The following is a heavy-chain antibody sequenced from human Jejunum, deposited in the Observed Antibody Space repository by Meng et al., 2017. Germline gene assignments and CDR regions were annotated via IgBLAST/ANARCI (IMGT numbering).Heavy chain of an antibody. J-gene: IGHJ4*02. CDR2: AST. V-gene: IGHV4-61*08. D-gene: IGHD1-26*01. CDR1: GGSVSRAGYQ. Sequence: QVQLKGSAPGLVGPSETLSLICTVSGGSVSRAGYQWGWIRQPPGKGLEWIGYASTNYNPSLKSRVTISLDTSRNQFSLSLSSVTAADTAVYYCARDHMGSLDYWGQGILVTVSS. CDR3: ARDHMGSLDY.